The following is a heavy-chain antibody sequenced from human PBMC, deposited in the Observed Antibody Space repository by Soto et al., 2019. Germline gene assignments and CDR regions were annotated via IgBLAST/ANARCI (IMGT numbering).Heavy chain of an antibody. CDR1: GFTFSSYA. V-gene: IGHV3-30-3*01. D-gene: IGHD3-16*02. Sequence: GGSLRLSCAASGFTFSSYAMHWVRQAPGKGLEWVAVISYDGSNKYYADSVKGRFTISRDNSKNTLYLQMNSLGAEDTAVYYCARDPRIFGIMITFGGVIPPYWFDPWGQGTLVTVSS. CDR3: ARDPRIFGIMITFGGVIPPYWFDP. CDR2: ISYDGSNK. J-gene: IGHJ5*02.